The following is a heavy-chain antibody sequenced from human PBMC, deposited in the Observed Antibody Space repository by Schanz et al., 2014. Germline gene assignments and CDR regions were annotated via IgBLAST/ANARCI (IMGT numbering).Heavy chain of an antibody. CDR2: IGTSGGT. CDR1: GLIFSNYV. J-gene: IGHJ4*02. Sequence: EVQLLESGGGLVQPGGSLKLSCAASGLIFSNYVMSWVRQAPGKGLEWVSTIGTSGGTNYAESVKGRFTISRDNSKNTLYQKRTSHSAEEPPVFYCTADLWFGAVWGVWWGQGTLVTVSS. CDR3: TADLWFGAVWGVW. D-gene: IGHD3-10*01. V-gene: IGHV3-23*01.